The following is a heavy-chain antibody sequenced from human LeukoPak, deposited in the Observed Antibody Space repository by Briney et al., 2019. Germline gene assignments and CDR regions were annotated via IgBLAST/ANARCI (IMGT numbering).Heavy chain of an antibody. Sequence: ASVKVSCKASGYTFTSYGISWVRQAPGQGLEWMGWISAYNGNTNYAQKLQGRVTITTDTSTSTAYMELRSLRSDDTAVYYCARDHYYDSSGSGGYWGQGTLVTVSS. CDR1: GYTFTSYG. V-gene: IGHV1-18*01. D-gene: IGHD3-22*01. CDR2: ISAYNGNT. J-gene: IGHJ4*02. CDR3: ARDHYYDSSGSGGY.